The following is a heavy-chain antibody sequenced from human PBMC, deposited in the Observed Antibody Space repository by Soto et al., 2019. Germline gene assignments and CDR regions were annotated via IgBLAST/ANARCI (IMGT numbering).Heavy chain of an antibody. D-gene: IGHD3-3*01. V-gene: IGHV3-23*01. J-gene: IGHJ6*02. CDR3: AKQNTIFGVVVPLYYYGMDV. CDR2: ISAGSDNT. Sequence: PGGSLRLSCAASGFTFSSYALSWVRQAPDKGLEWVSTISAGSDNTYYADSVKGRFSISRDNSKNTVYLQMDSVRAEDTAIYYCAKQNTIFGVVVPLYYYGMDVWGQGTTVTVSS. CDR1: GFTFSSYA.